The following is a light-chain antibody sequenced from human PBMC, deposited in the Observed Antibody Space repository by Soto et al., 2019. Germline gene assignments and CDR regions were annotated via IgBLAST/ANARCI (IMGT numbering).Light chain of an antibody. J-gene: IGKJ1*01. CDR3: QQYGSSGT. CDR1: QSVDIN. V-gene: IGKV3-15*01. Sequence: DIVMTQSPPTLSVSPGESVTLSCWASQSVDINLAWYQQRAGQAPRLLVYGASTKATDMPGRFSGSGSGTDFTLTISRLEPEDFAVYYCQQYGSSGTFGQGTKVDIK. CDR2: GAS.